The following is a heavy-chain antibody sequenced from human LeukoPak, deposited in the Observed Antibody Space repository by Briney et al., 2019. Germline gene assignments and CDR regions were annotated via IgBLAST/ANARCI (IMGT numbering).Heavy chain of an antibody. D-gene: IGHD3-3*02. J-gene: IGHJ4*02. V-gene: IGHV3-73*01. CDR3: TTEGAFLEWLFTFDY. Sequence: PGGSLKLSCAASGFTFSGSAMHWVRQASGKGLEWVGRIRSKANGYTTAYGASVKGRFTISRDDSQRATYVQMNSLKTEDTAVYYCTTEGAFLEWLFTFDYWGQGTLVTVSS. CDR2: IRSKANGYTT. CDR1: GFTFSGSA.